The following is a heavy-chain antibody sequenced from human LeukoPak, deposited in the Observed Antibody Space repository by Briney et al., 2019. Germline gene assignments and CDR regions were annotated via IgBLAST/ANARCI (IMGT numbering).Heavy chain of an antibody. V-gene: IGHV3-23*01. CDR2: ISGSGGST. CDR3: ARGGRGYSYGYLDY. D-gene: IGHD5-18*01. CDR1: GFTFSSYA. Sequence: GGSLRLSCAASGFTFSSYAMTWVRQAPGKGLEWVSAISGSGGSTYYADSVKGRFTISRDNSKNTLYLQMNSLRAEDTAVYYCARGGRGYSYGYLDYWGQGTLVTVSS. J-gene: IGHJ4*02.